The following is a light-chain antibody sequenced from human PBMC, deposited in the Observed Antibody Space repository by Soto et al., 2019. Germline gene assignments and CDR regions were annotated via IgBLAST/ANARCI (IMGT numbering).Light chain of an antibody. V-gene: IGKV3-15*01. CDR3: QQYNSWLWT. CDR1: QRIDTS. J-gene: IGKJ1*01. CDR2: NAA. Sequence: EIVMTQSPATLSVSPGERATLSCRASQRIDTSLAWYQQRPGQAPRLLLYNAATRATGIPARFSGRGFGTEFTLTISSLQSEDSAVYYCQQYNSWLWTFGQGTKVDIK.